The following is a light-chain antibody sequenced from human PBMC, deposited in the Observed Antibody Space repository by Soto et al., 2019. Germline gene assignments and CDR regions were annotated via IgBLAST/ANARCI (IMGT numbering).Light chain of an antibody. CDR2: AAS. V-gene: IGKV1-39*01. Sequence: DIQMTQSPSSLSASVGDRVTITCRASQSISSYLNWYQQKPGKAPKLLIYAASSLESGDPSSYSGIRSGKAFTPTLTILQPEALATYYSLQSYSPPHSFSGGTKVDNK. J-gene: IGKJ4*01. CDR3: LQSYSPPHS. CDR1: QSISSY.